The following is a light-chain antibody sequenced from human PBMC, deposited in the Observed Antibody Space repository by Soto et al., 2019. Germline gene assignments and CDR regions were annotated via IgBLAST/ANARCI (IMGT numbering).Light chain of an antibody. CDR1: QAIRTE. CDR2: GSF. V-gene: IGKV1-6*01. Sequence: AIQMTQSPSSLSASIGDRVTITGRASQAIRTELAWYQQRPGKAPKLLGYGSFTLRGGVPSRFSGSGSGTDFTLTISSLQPENFATYFCLKDYSYPRTFGQGTKVEIK. J-gene: IGKJ1*01. CDR3: LKDYSYPRT.